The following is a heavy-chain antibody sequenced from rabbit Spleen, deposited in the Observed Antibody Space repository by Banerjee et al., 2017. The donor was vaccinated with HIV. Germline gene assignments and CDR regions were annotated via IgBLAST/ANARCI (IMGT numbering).Heavy chain of an antibody. V-gene: IGHV1S47*01. Sequence: QEQLVESGGGLVQPGGSLKLSCKVSGFDLSSYGMSWVRQAPGNGLNWIGYIYPIFGATYHATLVKGSFTISSHNAQNTLYLQLNSLTAADTAPYFCVQEAGYGGYGDGNLWGPGTLVTVS. J-gene: IGHJ4*01. CDR1: GFDLSSYG. D-gene: IGHD6-1*01. CDR3: VQEAGYGGYGDGNL. CDR2: IYPIFGAT.